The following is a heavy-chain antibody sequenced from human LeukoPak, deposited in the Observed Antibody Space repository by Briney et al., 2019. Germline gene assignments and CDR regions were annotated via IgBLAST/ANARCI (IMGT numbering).Heavy chain of an antibody. V-gene: IGHV3-30*18. D-gene: IGHD2-2*01. J-gene: IGHJ6*02. CDR2: ISYYVGNK. CDR3: AKEKGIYCSSIDCSPGMDV. CDR1: GFTFSNYG. Sequence: GGSLRLSCAASGFTFSNYGMHWVRQAPGKGLEWVAVISYYVGNKYYADSVKGRFTFSRDNSKNTLYLQMSSLRAEDTAVYYCAKEKGIYCSSIDCSPGMDVWGQGTTVTVSS.